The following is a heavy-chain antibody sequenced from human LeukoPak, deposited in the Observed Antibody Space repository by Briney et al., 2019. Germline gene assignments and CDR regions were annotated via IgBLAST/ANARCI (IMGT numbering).Heavy chain of an antibody. CDR2: IYYSGST. CDR3: ARDRFYGGAVAPIDY. Sequence: PSETLSLTCTVSGGSISSYYWGWIRQPPGKGLEWIGSIYYSGSTYYNPSLKSRVTISVDTSKNQFSLELSSVTAADTAVYYCARDRFYGGAVAPIDYWGQGTLVTVSS. J-gene: IGHJ4*02. D-gene: IGHD4/OR15-4a*01. CDR1: GGSISSYY. V-gene: IGHV4-39*07.